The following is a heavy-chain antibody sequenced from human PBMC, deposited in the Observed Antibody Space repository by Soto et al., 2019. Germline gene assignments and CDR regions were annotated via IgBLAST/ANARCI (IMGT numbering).Heavy chain of an antibody. CDR3: ARGGSLWFGELSAYYYGMDV. J-gene: IGHJ6*02. CDR2: INPNSGGT. CDR1: GYTFTSYG. V-gene: IGHV1-2*04. D-gene: IGHD3-10*01. Sequence: ASVKVSCKASGYTFTSYGISLVGQAPGQGLELMGWINPNSGGTNYAQKLQGWVTMTRDTSISTAYMELSRLRSDDTAVYYCARGGSLWFGELSAYYYGMDVWGQGTTVTVSS.